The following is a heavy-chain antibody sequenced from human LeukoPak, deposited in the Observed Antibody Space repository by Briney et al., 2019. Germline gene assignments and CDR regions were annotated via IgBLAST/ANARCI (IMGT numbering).Heavy chain of an antibody. CDR2: ISAYNGNT. J-gene: IGHJ4*02. D-gene: IGHD3-16*01. CDR3: ARWGDPYYFDY. V-gene: IGHV1-18*01. CDR1: GYTFTSYD. Sequence: GASVKVSCKASGYTFTSYDINWVRQATGQGLEWMGWISAYNGNTNYAQKLQGRVTMTTDTSTSTAYMELRSLRSDDTAVYYCARWGDPYYFDYWGQGTLVTVSS.